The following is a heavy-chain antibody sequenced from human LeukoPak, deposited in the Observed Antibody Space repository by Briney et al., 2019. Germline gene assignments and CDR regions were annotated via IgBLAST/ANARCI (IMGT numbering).Heavy chain of an antibody. V-gene: IGHV3-23*01. CDR3: ARGVDDYGDWSPHDWFDP. CDR1: GFTFSSYA. CDR2: ISGSGGST. Sequence: PGGSLRLSCAASGFTFSSYAMSWVRQAPGKGLEWVSAISGSGGSTYYADSVKGRFTISRDNAKNTLYLQMNSLRAEDTAVYYCARGVDDYGDWSPHDWFDPWGQGTLVTVSS. J-gene: IGHJ5*02. D-gene: IGHD4-17*01.